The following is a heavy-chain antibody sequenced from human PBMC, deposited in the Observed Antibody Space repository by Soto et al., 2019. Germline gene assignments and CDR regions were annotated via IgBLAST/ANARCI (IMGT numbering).Heavy chain of an antibody. CDR3: ASGGYDFVLNSGMDV. Sequence: SETLSLTCTVSGGSISSGGYYWSWIRQHPGKGLEWIGYIYYSGGTYYNASLKSRVTISVEPSKNQFSLKLSSVIAADTAVYYCASGGYDFVLNSGMDVWGQGTTVTVSS. J-gene: IGHJ6*02. CDR1: GGSISSGGYY. CDR2: IYYSGGT. D-gene: IGHD5-12*01. V-gene: IGHV4-31*03.